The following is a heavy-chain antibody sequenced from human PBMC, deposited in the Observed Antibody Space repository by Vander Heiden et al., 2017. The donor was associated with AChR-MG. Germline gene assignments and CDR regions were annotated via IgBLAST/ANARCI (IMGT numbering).Heavy chain of an antibody. CDR3: SRDPGYRTGWLEFDP. J-gene: IGHJ5*02. V-gene: IGHV3-53*01. D-gene: IGHD6-19*01. Sequence: EEQVVASGGGLIQPGGSLRLSCVASGFTVRNNYMTWVRQAPGKGLEWISVIHSGGDIYYADSVRGRFIISRDNSNNIVYLEMNSLRAEDTAMYYCSRDPGYRTGWLEFDPWGQGTQVTVSP. CDR1: GFTVRNNY. CDR2: IHSGGDI.